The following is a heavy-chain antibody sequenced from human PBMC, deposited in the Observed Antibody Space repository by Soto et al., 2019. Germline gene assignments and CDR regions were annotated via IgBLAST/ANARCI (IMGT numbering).Heavy chain of an antibody. J-gene: IGHJ4*02. CDR2: INHSGST. CDR1: GGSFSGYY. D-gene: IGHD6-13*01. Sequence: SETLFLTCAVYGGSFSGYYWSWIRQPPGKGLEWIGEINHSGSTTYNPSLKSRVTISVDTSKNQFYLKLSSVTAADTAVYYCARGHSSSWYYYFDYWGQGTLVNVSS. V-gene: IGHV4-34*01. CDR3: ARGHSSSWYYYFDY.